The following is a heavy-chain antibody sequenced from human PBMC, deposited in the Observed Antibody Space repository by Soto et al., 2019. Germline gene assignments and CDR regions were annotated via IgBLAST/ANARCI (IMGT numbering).Heavy chain of an antibody. Sequence: GGSLRLSCAVSGFTFNDYAMSWVRQAPGKCLAWVSTISGSLGSAYYAASVEGRFTISGDNSNNTLYLQMNSLRVEDTATYYCAKDSRLPGFGLLIHAFDIWGQGXMVTV. J-gene: IGHJ3*02. D-gene: IGHD3-3*01. CDR3: AKDSRLPGFGLLIHAFDI. V-gene: IGHV3-23*01. CDR2: ISGSLGSA. CDR1: GFTFNDYA.